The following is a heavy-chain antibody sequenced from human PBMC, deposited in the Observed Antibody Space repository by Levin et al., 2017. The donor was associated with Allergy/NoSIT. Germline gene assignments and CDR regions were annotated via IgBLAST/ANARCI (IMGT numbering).Heavy chain of an antibody. CDR2: ISGGGST. Sequence: GGSLRLSCAASGFSFSSYGMTWVRQAPGKGLEWVSSISGGGSTFYGASAKGRFTITRDNSKNTLYLQMNSLRAADTAVYFCAKYRLINGNYDSHFGNWGQGTLVTVSS. V-gene: IGHV3-23*01. CDR3: AKYRLINGNYDSHFGN. D-gene: IGHD5-12*01. J-gene: IGHJ4*02. CDR1: GFSFSSYG.